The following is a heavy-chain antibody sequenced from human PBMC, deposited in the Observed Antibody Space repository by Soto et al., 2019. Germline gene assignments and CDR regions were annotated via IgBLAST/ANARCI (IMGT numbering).Heavy chain of an antibody. CDR3: ARDRRPQTVSRQDCEH. CDR1: GYTFSSYG. Sequence: QIQLVQSGAEVKKPGASVKVSCKASGYTFSSYGITWVRQAPGQGLEWLGWSSGYDGNTNYPKKLPGRATMTTDTATNAASMELRNLSSDATAVYYCARDRRPQTVSRQDCEHWGEGTVITASS. D-gene: IGHD2-21*02. V-gene: IGHV1-18*01. CDR2: SSGYDGNT. J-gene: IGHJ1*01.